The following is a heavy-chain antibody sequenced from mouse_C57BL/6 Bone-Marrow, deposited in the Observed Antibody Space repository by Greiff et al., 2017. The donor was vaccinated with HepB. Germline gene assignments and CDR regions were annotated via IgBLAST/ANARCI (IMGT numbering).Heavy chain of an antibody. Sequence: EVKLVESEGGLVQPGSSMKLSCTASGFTFSDYYMAWARQVPEKGLEWVANIYYDGSSTYYLDSLKSRFIISRDNAKNILYLQMSCLKSEDSATYYCASSSYYGSFAYWGHGTLVTVSA. D-gene: IGHD2-10*01. V-gene: IGHV5-16*01. CDR2: IYYDGSST. CDR3: ASSSYYGSFAY. CDR1: GFTFSDYY. J-gene: IGHJ3*01.